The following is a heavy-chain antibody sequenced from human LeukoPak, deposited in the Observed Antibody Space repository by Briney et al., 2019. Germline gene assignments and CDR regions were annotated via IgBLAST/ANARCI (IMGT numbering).Heavy chain of an antibody. V-gene: IGHV5-51*01. CDR3: ARLLGLKVVTPDDEAFDI. J-gene: IGHJ3*02. Sequence: GESLKISCKGSEYSFTTYWIGWVRQMPGKGLEYMGIINPGKSDTRYSPSFQGQVTISADKSINTAYLQWGSLRASDTATYYCARLLGLKVVTPDDEAFDIWGQGTMVTVSS. CDR1: EYSFTTYW. CDR2: INPGKSDT. D-gene: IGHD3-22*01.